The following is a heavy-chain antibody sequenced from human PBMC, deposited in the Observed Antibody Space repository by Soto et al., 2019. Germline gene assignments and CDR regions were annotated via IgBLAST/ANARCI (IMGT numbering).Heavy chain of an antibody. Sequence: GGSLRLSCAASGFTFSSYGMHWVRQAPGKGLEWVAVISYDGSNKYYADSVKGRFTISRDNSKNTLYLQMNSLRAEDTAVYYCAKARGSTSWATGTDAFDIWGQGTMVTVSS. D-gene: IGHD2-2*01. J-gene: IGHJ3*02. CDR1: GFTFSSYG. CDR3: AKARGSTSWATGTDAFDI. V-gene: IGHV3-30*18. CDR2: ISYDGSNK.